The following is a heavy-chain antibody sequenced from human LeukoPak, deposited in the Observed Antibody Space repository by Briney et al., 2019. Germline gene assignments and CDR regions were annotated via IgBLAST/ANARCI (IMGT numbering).Heavy chain of an antibody. J-gene: IGHJ5*02. CDR3: ARDAGPRRP. CDR2: ISSSGSYE. CDR1: GFSFSSYN. V-gene: IGHV3-21*01. Sequence: GGSLRLSCAASGFSFSSYNMNWFRQAPGKGLEWVSSISSSGSYEYYGDSLKGRFTVSRDNANNLLFLQVNSLRAEDTGVYYCARDAGPRRPWGRGTLVTVSS.